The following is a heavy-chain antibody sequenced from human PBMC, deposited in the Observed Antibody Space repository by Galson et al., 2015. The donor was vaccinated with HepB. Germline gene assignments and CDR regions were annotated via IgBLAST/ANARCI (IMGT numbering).Heavy chain of an antibody. D-gene: IGHD3-9*01. CDR3: AKPHYDILTGYPY. CDR2: ISGSGGGT. Sequence: SLRLSCAASGFTFSSFAMSWVRQAPGKGLEWVSSISGSGGGTYYADSVKGRFTISRDNSKNTLYLQMNSLRAEDTAVYYCAKPHYDILTGYPYWGQGTLVAVSS. J-gene: IGHJ4*02. CDR1: GFTFSSFA. V-gene: IGHV3-23*01.